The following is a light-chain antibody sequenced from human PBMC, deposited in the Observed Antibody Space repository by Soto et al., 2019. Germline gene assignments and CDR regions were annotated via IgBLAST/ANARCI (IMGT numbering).Light chain of an antibody. Sequence: EIVMTQSPATLSVSQGERATLSCRASQSVNSNLAWYQQKPGQAPSLLIYGASTRATGVPARFSGSGSGTEFTLTISSLQSEDSAVYYCQQYNNWPPYTFGQGTKLEIK. J-gene: IGKJ2*01. CDR1: QSVNSN. V-gene: IGKV3-15*01. CDR3: QQYNNWPPYT. CDR2: GAS.